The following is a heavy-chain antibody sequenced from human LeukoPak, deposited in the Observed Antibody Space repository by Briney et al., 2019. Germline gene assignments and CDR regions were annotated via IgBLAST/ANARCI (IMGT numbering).Heavy chain of an antibody. CDR3: ARDGIYGSGSYYEISWFDP. D-gene: IGHD3-10*01. Sequence: ASVKVSCKASGYTFTGYYMRWVRQAPGQGLEWMGWINPNSGGTHYAQKFQGRVTMTSDTSISTAYMELSRLRSDDTAVYYCARDGIYGSGSYYEISWFDPWGQGTLVTVSS. CDR1: GYTFTGYY. J-gene: IGHJ5*02. CDR2: INPNSGGT. V-gene: IGHV1-2*02.